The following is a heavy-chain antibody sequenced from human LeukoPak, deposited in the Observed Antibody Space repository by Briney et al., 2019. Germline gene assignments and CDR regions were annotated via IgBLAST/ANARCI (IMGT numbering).Heavy chain of an antibody. CDR3: ARLEKYYDFWSGYYTRTGRFDP. CDR1: GGSVSSGSYY. D-gene: IGHD3-3*01. CDR2: IYYSGST. Sequence: KPSETLSLTCTVSGGSVSSGSYYWSWIRQPPGKGLEWIGYIYYSGSTNYNPSLKSRVTISVDTSKNQFSLKLSSVTAADTAVYYCARLEKYYDFWSGYYTRTGRFDPWGQGTLVTVSS. J-gene: IGHJ5*02. V-gene: IGHV4-61*01.